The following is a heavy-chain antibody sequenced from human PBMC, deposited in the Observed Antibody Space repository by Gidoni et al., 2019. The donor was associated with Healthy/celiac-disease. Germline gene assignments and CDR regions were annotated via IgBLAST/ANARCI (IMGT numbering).Heavy chain of an antibody. D-gene: IGHD2-15*01. CDR1: GFTFSNPW. CDR2: IKSKTDGGTT. J-gene: IGHJ4*02. CDR3: TTTGGCSGGSCYLYDY. V-gene: IGHV3-15*01. Sequence: EVQLVESGGGLVKPGGSLRLACAASGFTFSNPWSSWVPQAPGKGLEWVGRIKSKTDGGTTDYAAPVKGRFTISRDDSKNTLYLQMNSLKTEDTAVYYCTTTGGCSGGSCYLYDYWGQGTLVTVSS.